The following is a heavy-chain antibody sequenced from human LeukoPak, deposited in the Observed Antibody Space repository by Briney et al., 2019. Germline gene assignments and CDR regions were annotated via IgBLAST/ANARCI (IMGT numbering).Heavy chain of an antibody. V-gene: IGHV3-7*01. CDR3: ARENYDILTGYSGIDY. Sequence: GGSLRLSCAASGFTVSDYSMAWVRQAPGKGLEWVANIKQDGSEKYYVDSVKGRFTISRDNAKNSLYLQMNSLRAEDTAVYYCARENYDILTGYSGIDYWGQGTLVTVSS. CDR2: IKQDGSEK. J-gene: IGHJ4*02. CDR1: GFTVSDYS. D-gene: IGHD3-9*01.